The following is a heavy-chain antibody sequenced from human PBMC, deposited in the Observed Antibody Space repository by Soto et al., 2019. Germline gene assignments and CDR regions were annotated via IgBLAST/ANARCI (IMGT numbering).Heavy chain of an antibody. V-gene: IGHV4-34*01. CDR1: SGSFSGYY. CDR3: ARAPKVSGSSQTRPDF. J-gene: IGHJ4*02. D-gene: IGHD6-6*01. Sequence: ETLSLTCSIYSGSFSGYYWSWIRQPPGKGLEWIGEISQSGNTNYSPSLKSRVSISIDTSKKQFSLNLASVSAADTAVSYCARAPKVSGSSQTRPDFWGQGTLVTVYS. CDR2: ISQSGNT.